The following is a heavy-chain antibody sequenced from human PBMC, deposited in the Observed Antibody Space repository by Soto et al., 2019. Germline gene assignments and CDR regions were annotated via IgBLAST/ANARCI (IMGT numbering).Heavy chain of an antibody. CDR3: ARRYGGNFDY. V-gene: IGHV4-31*03. CDR1: GGSISSGGYY. J-gene: IGHJ4*02. CDR2: IYYSGST. D-gene: IGHD2-15*01. Sequence: SETLSLTCTVSGGSISSGGYYWSWIRQHPGKGLEWIGYIYYSGSTYCNPSLKSRVTISVDTSKNQFSLKLSSVTAADTAVYYCARRYGGNFDYWGQGTLVTVSS.